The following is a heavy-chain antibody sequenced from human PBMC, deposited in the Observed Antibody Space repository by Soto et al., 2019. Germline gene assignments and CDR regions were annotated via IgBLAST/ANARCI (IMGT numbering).Heavy chain of an antibody. CDR3: ARVRQYCSATSCYLDP. CDR1: GGSISSSNW. CDR2: MHHSGTT. V-gene: IGHV4-4*02. Sequence: SETLSLTCSVSGGSISSSNWWHWFRQPPGKGLEWIGEMHHSGTTNYNPSLKSRVAISVDKSKNQFSLKLNSVTAADTAVYYCARVRQYCSATSCYLDPWGQGTLVTVSS. J-gene: IGHJ5*02. D-gene: IGHD2-2*01.